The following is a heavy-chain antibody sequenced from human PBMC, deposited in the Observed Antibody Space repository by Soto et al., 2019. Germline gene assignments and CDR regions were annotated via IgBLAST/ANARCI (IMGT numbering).Heavy chain of an antibody. V-gene: IGHV4-61*01. D-gene: IGHD4-17*01. Sequence: SETLSLTCTVSGGSVSSGNYFWSWIRQPPGKGLEWIGYIHSSGSTNYNPSLKSRVTISVDTSRNQFSLKLTPVTAADTAVYYCAILTKPTAVTTAFRGGYGLDVWGQGTTVTVSS. CDR1: GGSVSSGNYF. CDR2: IHSSGST. CDR3: AILTKPTAVTTAFRGGYGLDV. J-gene: IGHJ6*02.